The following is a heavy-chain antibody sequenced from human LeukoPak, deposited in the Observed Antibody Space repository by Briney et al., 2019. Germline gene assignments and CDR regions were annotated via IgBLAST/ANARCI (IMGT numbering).Heavy chain of an antibody. Sequence: SETLSLTCTVSGGSINSYYWSWIRQPPGKGLEWIGYIYYSGSTNYNPSLKSRVTISVDTSKNQFSLKMSSVTAADTAVYYCARLVGATKNFDYWGQGTLVTVSS. CDR3: ARLVGATKNFDY. CDR1: GGSINSYY. V-gene: IGHV4-59*01. D-gene: IGHD1-26*01. CDR2: IYYSGST. J-gene: IGHJ4*02.